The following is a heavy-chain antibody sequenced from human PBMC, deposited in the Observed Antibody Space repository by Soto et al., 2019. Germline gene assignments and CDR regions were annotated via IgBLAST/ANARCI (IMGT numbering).Heavy chain of an antibody. J-gene: IGHJ5*02. D-gene: IGHD3-3*01. CDR2: ISAYNGNT. CDR3: ARDAPNDNYDFWSGYPPNWFDP. V-gene: IGHV1-18*01. CDR1: GYTFTSYG. Sequence: GASVKVSCKASGYTFTSYGISWVRQAPGQGLEWMGRISAYNGNTNYAQKLQGRVTMTTDTSTSTAYMELRSLRSDDTAVYYCARDAPNDNYDFWSGYPPNWFDPWGQGTLVTVSS.